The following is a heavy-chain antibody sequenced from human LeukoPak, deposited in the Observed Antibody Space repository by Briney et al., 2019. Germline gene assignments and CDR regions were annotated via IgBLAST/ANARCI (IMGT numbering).Heavy chain of an antibody. J-gene: IGHJ6*04. CDR2: INPNSGGT. V-gene: IGHV1-2*04. CDR1: GYTFTGYY. CDR3: ARAISTTDNYYYYGMDV. D-gene: IGHD4-17*01. Sequence: GASVKVSCKASGYTFTGYYMHWVRQAPGQGLEWMGWINPNSGGTNYAQKLQGWVTMTRDTSISTAYMELSRLRSDDTAVYYCARAISTTDNYYYYGMDVWGKGTTVTVSS.